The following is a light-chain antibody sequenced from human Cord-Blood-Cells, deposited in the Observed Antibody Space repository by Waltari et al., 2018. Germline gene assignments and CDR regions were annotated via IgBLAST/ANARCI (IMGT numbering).Light chain of an antibody. V-gene: IGKV3-15*01. J-gene: IGKJ1*01. CDR1: QSVSSN. Sequence: EIVLTQSPATLSASPGERATLSCRASQSVSSNLAWYQQKPGQAPRLLIYGAPTRATGIPARFSGSGSGTEFTLTISSLQSEDFAVYYCQQYNNWPPWTFGQGTKVEIK. CDR2: GAP. CDR3: QQYNNWPPWT.